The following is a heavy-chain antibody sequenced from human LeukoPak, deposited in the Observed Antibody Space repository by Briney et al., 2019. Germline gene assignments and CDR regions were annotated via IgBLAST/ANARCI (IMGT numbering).Heavy chain of an antibody. V-gene: IGHV3-11*05. Sequence: GGSLRLSRAASGFMFSDYCMNWIRQAPGKGLEWISYLRSSTSDTKYADSVKGRFTISRDNANNSLFLQMNSLRAEDTAVYYCARDAYGMDVWGRGTTVIVSS. CDR2: LRSSTSDT. J-gene: IGHJ6*02. CDR3: ARDAYGMDV. CDR1: GFMFSDYC.